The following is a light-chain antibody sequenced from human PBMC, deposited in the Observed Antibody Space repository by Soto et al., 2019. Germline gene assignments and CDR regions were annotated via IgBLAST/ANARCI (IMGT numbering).Light chain of an antibody. CDR3: MIWHSSAWV. CDR2: YKSDSDK. J-gene: IGLJ3*02. CDR1: SGINVGTYR. V-gene: IGLV5-45*03. Sequence: QPVLTQPSSLSASPGASASLTCTLRSGINVGTYRIYWYQQKPGSPPQYLLRYKSDSDKQQGSGVPSRFSGSKDASANAGILFISGLHFEDEADYYCMIWHSSAWVFGGGIKLTVL.